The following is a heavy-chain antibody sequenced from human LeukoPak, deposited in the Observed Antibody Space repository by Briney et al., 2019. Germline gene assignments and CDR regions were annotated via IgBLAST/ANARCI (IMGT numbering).Heavy chain of an antibody. Sequence: GGSLRLSCAASGFTFSSYSMSWVRQAPGKGLEWVSAIGNSGDSTYYADSVKGRFTISRDNSKNTLYLQMNSLRAEDTAVYYCARDLLEWYFDYWGQGTLVTVSS. CDR2: IGNSGDST. CDR1: GFTFSSYS. V-gene: IGHV3-23*01. CDR3: ARDLLEWYFDY. J-gene: IGHJ4*02. D-gene: IGHD3-3*01.